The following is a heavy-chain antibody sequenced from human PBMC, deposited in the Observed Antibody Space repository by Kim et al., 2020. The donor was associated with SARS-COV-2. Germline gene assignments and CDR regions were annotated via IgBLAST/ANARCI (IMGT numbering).Heavy chain of an antibody. V-gene: IGHV1-18*01. D-gene: IGHD4-17*01. J-gene: IGHJ4*02. Sequence: YAQKVQGRVTITTDTATNTAYMELWSLRSDDTAMYYCARGASGDVSFDYWGQGTLVTVSS. CDR3: ARGASGDVSFDY.